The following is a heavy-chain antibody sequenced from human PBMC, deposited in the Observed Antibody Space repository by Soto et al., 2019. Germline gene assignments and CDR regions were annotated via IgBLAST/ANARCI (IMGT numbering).Heavy chain of an antibody. CDR1: GGSFSGYY. CDR3: ARRATASRNFQH. Sequence: PSETLSLTXAVYGGSFSGYYWSWIRQPPGKGLEWIGEINHSGSTNYNPSLKSRVTISVDTSKNQFSLKLSSVTAADTAVYYCARRATASRNFQHWGQGTLVTVS. D-gene: IGHD1-26*01. CDR2: INHSGST. V-gene: IGHV4-34*01. J-gene: IGHJ1*01.